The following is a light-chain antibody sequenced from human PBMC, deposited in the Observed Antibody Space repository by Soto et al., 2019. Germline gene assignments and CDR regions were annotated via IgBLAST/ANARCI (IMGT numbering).Light chain of an antibody. J-gene: IGKJ5*01. CDR1: QTISSW. Sequence: DIQMTQSPSTLSGSFGERVPITCRASQTISSWLAWYQQKPGRAPKLLIYDASNLEAGVPSRLRGSGSGTYFTFTISRLQPEYIATYYCQQYENLPTFGQGTRLEIK. CDR2: DAS. V-gene: IGKV1-33*01. CDR3: QQYENLPT.